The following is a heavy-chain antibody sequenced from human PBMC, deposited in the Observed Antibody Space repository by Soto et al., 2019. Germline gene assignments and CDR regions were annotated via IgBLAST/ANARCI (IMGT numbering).Heavy chain of an antibody. Sequence: PGGSLRLSCAASVFTFSSYAMHWVRQAPGKGLEWVAVISYDGSNKYYADSVKGRFTTSRDNSKNTLYLQMNSLKTEDTAVYYCTSWYYYDSSGYYIFDYWGQGTLVTVSS. J-gene: IGHJ4*02. D-gene: IGHD3-22*01. CDR2: ISYDGSNK. CDR1: VFTFSSYA. V-gene: IGHV3-30-3*01. CDR3: TSWYYYDSSGYYIFDY.